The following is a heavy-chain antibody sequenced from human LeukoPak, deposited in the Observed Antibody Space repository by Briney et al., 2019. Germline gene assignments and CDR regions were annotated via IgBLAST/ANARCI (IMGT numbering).Heavy chain of an antibody. D-gene: IGHD3-10*01. J-gene: IGHJ4*02. CDR2: MNPNRGNT. Sequence: ASVKVSCKASGYTFTSYDINWVRQATGQGLEWMGWMNPNRGNTGYAQKFQGRVTMTRNTPISTAYMELSSLRSEDTAVYYCARWGSGSYYSPYYFDYWGQGTLVTVSS. CDR3: ARWGSGSYYSPYYFDY. V-gene: IGHV1-8*01. CDR1: GYTFTSYD.